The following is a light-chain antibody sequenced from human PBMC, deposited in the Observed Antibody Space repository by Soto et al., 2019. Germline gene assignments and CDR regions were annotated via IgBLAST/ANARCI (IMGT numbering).Light chain of an antibody. CDR3: QQYETLSGT. J-gene: IGKJ1*01. CDR1: QSVSSSY. CDR2: GAS. V-gene: IGKV3-20*01. Sequence: EIVMTQSPATLSVSPGERATLSCRASQSVSSSYLAWYQQKPGQAPRLLIYGASSRATGIPDRFSGSGSGTKFTLTIASLQPEDFATYYCQQYETLSGTVGPGTKVDSK.